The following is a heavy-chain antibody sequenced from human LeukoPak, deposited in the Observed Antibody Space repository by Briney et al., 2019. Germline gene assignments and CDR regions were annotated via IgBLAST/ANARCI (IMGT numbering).Heavy chain of an antibody. V-gene: IGHV1-2*02. CDR3: AVDIVVVPAAISLFGY. CDR1: GYTFTGYY. Sequence: ASVKVSCKASGYTFTGYYMHWVRQAPGQGLEWMGWINPNSGGTNYAQKLQGRVTMTTDTSTSTAYMELRSLRSDDTAVYYCAVDIVVVPAAISLFGYWGQGTLVTVSS. CDR2: INPNSGGT. J-gene: IGHJ4*02. D-gene: IGHD2-2*01.